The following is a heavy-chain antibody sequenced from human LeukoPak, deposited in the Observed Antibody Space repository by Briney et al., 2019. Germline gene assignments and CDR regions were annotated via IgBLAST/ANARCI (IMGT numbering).Heavy chain of an antibody. V-gene: IGHV3-30-3*01. CDR2: ISYDGSNK. Sequence: GGSLRLSCAASGFTFRSYAMHWVRQAPGKGLEWVAVISYDGSNKYYADSVKGRFTISRDNSKNTLYLQMNSLRAEDTAVYYCARANCSSTSCYFPADYWGQGTLVTVSS. CDR3: ARANCSSTSCYFPADY. CDR1: GFTFRSYA. D-gene: IGHD2-2*01. J-gene: IGHJ4*02.